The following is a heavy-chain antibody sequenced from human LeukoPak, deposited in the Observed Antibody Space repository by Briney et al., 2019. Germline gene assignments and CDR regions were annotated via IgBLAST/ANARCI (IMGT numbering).Heavy chain of an antibody. V-gene: IGHV4-4*02. CDR1: GGSISSNNW. Sequence: SETLSLTCAVSGGSISSNNWWSWVRQPPGKGLEWIGEIYHTGNTNYNPSLKSRVTISVDKSKNQFSLKLSSVTAADTAVYYCARDHREDSSGYYAFDYWGQGTLDTVSS. J-gene: IGHJ4*02. D-gene: IGHD3-22*01. CDR2: IYHTGNT. CDR3: ARDHREDSSGYYAFDY.